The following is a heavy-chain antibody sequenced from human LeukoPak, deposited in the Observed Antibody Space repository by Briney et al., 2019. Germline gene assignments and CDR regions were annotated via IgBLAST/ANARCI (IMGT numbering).Heavy chain of an antibody. V-gene: IGHV4-39*01. D-gene: IGHD3-3*01. CDR2: IYYSGST. CDR3: ARLENYYYYYMDV. Sequence: PSETLSLTXTVSGGSISSSSYYWGWIRQPPGKGLEWIGSIYYSGSTYYNPSLKSRVTISVDTSKNQFSLKLSSVTAADTAVYYCARLENYYYYYMDVWGKGTTVTVSS. J-gene: IGHJ6*03. CDR1: GGSISSSSYY.